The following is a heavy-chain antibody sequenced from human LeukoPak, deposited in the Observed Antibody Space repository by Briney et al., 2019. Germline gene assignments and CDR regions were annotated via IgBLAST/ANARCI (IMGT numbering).Heavy chain of an antibody. CDR1: GYTFTSYY. CDR3: ARVKHYYGSGSYYNSYYYYGMDV. CDR2: INPSGGST. D-gene: IGHD3-10*01. Sequence: ASVKVSCKASGYTFTSYYMHWVRQAPGQGLEWMGIINPSGGSTSYAQKFQGRVTMTRDTSTSTVYMELSSLRSEDTAVYYCARVKHYYGSGSYYNSYYYYGMDVWGQGTTVTVSS. V-gene: IGHV1-46*01. J-gene: IGHJ6*02.